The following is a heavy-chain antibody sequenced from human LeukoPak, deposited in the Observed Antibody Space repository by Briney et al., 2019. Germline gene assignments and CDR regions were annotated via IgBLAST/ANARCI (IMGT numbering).Heavy chain of an antibody. D-gene: IGHD2-21*01. CDR3: AKDGLAYCGGDCYSKDYYYYMDV. Sequence: GGSLRLSCAASGFTFSSYGMHWVRQAPGKGLEWVAVIWYGGRNEYYADSVKGRFTISRDNSKNTLYLQMNSLRAEDTAVYYCAKDGLAYCGGDCYSKDYYYYMDVWGKGTTVTVS. J-gene: IGHJ6*03. V-gene: IGHV3-30*02. CDR2: IWYGGRNE. CDR1: GFTFSSYG.